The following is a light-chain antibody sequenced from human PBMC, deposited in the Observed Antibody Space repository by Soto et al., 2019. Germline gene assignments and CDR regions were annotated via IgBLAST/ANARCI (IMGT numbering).Light chain of an antibody. CDR2: TSF. CDR1: QSIGSF. CDR3: QKYNSASRT. J-gene: IGKJ1*01. V-gene: IGKV1-39*01. Sequence: PLTQSPSSLSASVCHRVSIICWASQSIGSFLNWYQQKPGRAPNLLIHTSFTLYSGVPSRFSGTGSGTDFTLTISSLQPEDFATYYCQKYNSASRTFGQGTKVDI.